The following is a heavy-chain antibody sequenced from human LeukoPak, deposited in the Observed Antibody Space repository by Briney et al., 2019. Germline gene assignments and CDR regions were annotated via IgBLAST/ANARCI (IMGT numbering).Heavy chain of an antibody. CDR2: IYYSGIT. V-gene: IGHV4-39*01. CDR1: GGSISSSNYC. J-gene: IGHJ6*03. CDR3: ARHGETDYFMDV. Sequence: SETLSLTCTVSGGSISSSNYCWGWIRQPPGKGLEWIGSIYYSGITYYNPSLKSRVTISVDTSKNQFSLKLTSVTAADTAVYYCARHGETDYFMDVWGKGTTVTVSS. D-gene: IGHD3-3*01.